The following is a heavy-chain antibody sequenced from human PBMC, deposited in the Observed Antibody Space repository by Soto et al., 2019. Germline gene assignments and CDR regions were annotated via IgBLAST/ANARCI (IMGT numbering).Heavy chain of an antibody. J-gene: IGHJ4*02. CDR3: ARGGNFWSGPSPY. CDR1: GFTFSSYA. D-gene: IGHD3-3*01. CDR2: ISYDGSNK. V-gene: IGHV3-30-3*01. Sequence: LRLSCAASGFTFSSYAMHWVRQAPGKGLDWVAVISYDGSNKYYADSVRGRFTISRDNSRNTLYLQINSLRPEDTAVYYCARGGNFWSGPSPYWGQGTLVTVSS.